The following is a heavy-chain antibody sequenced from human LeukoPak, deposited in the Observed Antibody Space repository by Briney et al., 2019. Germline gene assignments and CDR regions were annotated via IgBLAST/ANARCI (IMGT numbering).Heavy chain of an antibody. CDR3: ARRYSSSLGDYFDY. J-gene: IGHJ4*02. D-gene: IGHD6-6*01. CDR2: IYTSGST. Sequence: SETLSLTCTVSGGSISSHYWSWIRQPPGKGLEWIGYIYTSGSTNYNPSLKSRVTISVYTSKNQFSLKLSSVTAADTAVYYCARRYSSSLGDYFDYWGQGTLVTVSS. CDR1: GGSISSHY. V-gene: IGHV4-4*09.